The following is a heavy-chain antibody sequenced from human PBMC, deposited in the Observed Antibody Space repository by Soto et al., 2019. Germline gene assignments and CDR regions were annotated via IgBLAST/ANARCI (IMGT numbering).Heavy chain of an antibody. V-gene: IGHV3-23*01. CDR2: ISGSGGST. J-gene: IGHJ3*02. CDR1: GFTFSSYA. D-gene: IGHD3-3*01. CDR3: AKESRRITIFGGVTLLAGHDAFAI. Sequence: GGSLRLSCAASGFTFSSYAMSWVRQAPGKGLEWVSAISGSGGSTYYADSVKGRFTISRDNSKNTLYLQMNSLRAEDTAVYYCAKESRRITIFGGVTLLAGHDAFAIWGQGTMVTVSS.